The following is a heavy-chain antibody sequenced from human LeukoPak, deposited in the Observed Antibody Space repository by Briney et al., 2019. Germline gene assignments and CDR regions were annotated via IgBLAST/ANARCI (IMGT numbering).Heavy chain of an antibody. D-gene: IGHD6-6*01. CDR3: ARSYSSSPYYYMDV. CDR1: GGSISSYY. J-gene: IGHJ6*03. Sequence: SEIPSLTCTVSGGSISSYYWSWIRQPPGKGLEWIGYIYTSGSTNYNPSLKSRVTISVDTSKNQFSLKLSSVTAADTAVYYCARSYSSSPYYYMDVWGKGTTVTVSS. CDR2: IYTSGST. V-gene: IGHV4-4*09.